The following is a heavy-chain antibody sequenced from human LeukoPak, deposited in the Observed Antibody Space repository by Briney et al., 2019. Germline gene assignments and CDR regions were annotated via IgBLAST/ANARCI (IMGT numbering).Heavy chain of an antibody. V-gene: IGHV1-2*02. CDR2: INPNSGGT. CDR1: GYTFTGYY. CDR3: VRDLGYYGGNSDAFDM. J-gene: IGHJ3*02. D-gene: IGHD4-17*01. Sequence: ASVKVSCKASGYTFTGYYMHWVRPAPGQGLEGMGWINPNSGGTNYVQKFQGRVTMTRDTSISTAYMELRRLRSDDTAVYYCVRDLGYYGGNSDAFDMWGQGTMVTVSS.